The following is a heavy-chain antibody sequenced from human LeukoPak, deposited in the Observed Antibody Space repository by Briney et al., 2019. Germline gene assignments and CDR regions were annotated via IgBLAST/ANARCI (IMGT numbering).Heavy chain of an antibody. Sequence: GGSLRLSCAASGFTFSSYAMHWVRQAPGKGLEWVAVISYDGSNKYYADSVKGRFTISRDNSKNTLYLQMNSLRAEDTAVYYCAKPRKRVVTVDFDYWGQGTLVTVSS. CDR3: AKPRKRVVTVDFDY. CDR1: GFTFSSYA. J-gene: IGHJ4*02. V-gene: IGHV3-30*01. CDR2: ISYDGSNK. D-gene: IGHD4-23*01.